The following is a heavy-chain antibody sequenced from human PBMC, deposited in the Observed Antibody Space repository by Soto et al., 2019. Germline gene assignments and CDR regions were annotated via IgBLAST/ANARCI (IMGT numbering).Heavy chain of an antibody. CDR3: ARVVGIVDYYYYYGMDV. CDR2: IIPIFGTA. J-gene: IGHJ6*02. Sequence: AAVKVSCKASGGTFSSYAISWVLQAPGQGLEWMGGIIPIFGTANYAQKFQGRVTITADESTSTAYMELSSLRSEDTAVYYCARVVGIVDYYYYYGMDVWGQGTTVTVSS. CDR1: GGTFSSYA. V-gene: IGHV1-69*13. D-gene: IGHD7-27*01.